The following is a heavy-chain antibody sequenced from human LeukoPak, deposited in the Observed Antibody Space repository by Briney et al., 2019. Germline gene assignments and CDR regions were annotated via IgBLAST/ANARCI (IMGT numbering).Heavy chain of an antibody. D-gene: IGHD1-26*01. V-gene: IGHV5-51*01. J-gene: IGHJ3*01. CDR3: ARQSATHDAFDF. CDR1: GYSFTNYW. CDR2: IYPGDSDT. Sequence: GESLKISCKGSGYSFTNYWIGWVRQMPGKGLEWMGIIYPGDSDTRYSPSFQGHVTISADRSISPAYLQWSSLKAPDTAMYYCARQSATHDAFDFWGQGTMVTVSS.